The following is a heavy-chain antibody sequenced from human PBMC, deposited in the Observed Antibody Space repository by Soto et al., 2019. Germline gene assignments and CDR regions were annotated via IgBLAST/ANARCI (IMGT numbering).Heavy chain of an antibody. CDR1: GFTFSNAW. V-gene: IGHV3-15*01. CDR2: IKSKTDGGTT. Sequence: EVQLVESGGGLVKPGGSLRLSCAASGFTFSNAWMSWVRQAPGKGLEWVGRIKSKTDGGTTDYAAPVKGRFTISGDDSKNTLDLQMNSLKTEDTAVYYCTTVTGGRNYYYYYYMDVWGKGTTVTVSS. D-gene: IGHD2-21*02. J-gene: IGHJ6*03. CDR3: TTVTGGRNYYYYYYMDV.